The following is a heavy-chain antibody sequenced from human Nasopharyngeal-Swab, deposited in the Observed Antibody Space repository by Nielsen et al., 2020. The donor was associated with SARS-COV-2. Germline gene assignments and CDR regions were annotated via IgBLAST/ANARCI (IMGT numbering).Heavy chain of an antibody. D-gene: IGHD4-17*01. CDR2: IIPIFGTA. V-gene: IGHV1-69*13. Sequence: SVKVSCKASGGTFSSYAISWVRQAPGQGLEWTGGIIPIFGTANYAQKFQGRVTITADESTSTAYMELSSLRSEDTAVYYCARGHGDYVRPHYYYYYMDVWGKGTTVTVSS. J-gene: IGHJ6*03. CDR3: ARGHGDYVRPHYYYYYMDV. CDR1: GGTFSSYA.